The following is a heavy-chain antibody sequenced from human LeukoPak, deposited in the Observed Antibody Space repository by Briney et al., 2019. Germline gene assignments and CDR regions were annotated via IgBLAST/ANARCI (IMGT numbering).Heavy chain of an antibody. V-gene: IGHV3-23*01. CDR3: AKGLHGYDFDY. CDR2: ISASGGST. Sequence: GGSLRLSCAASGFTFSSYAMSWVRQAPGKGLEWVSSISASGGSTYYADSVKGRFTISRDNSKNTLYLQLNSLRAEDTAVYYCAKGLHGYDFDYWGQGALVTVSS. J-gene: IGHJ4*02. D-gene: IGHD5-12*01. CDR1: GFTFSSYA.